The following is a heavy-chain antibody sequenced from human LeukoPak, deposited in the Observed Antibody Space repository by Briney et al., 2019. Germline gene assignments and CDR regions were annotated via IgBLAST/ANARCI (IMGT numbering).Heavy chain of an antibody. D-gene: IGHD3-10*01. CDR2: IWYDGSNK. CDR1: GFTFSSYG. CDR3: ARMYVTMVRGVIKAHDAFDI. J-gene: IGHJ3*02. V-gene: IGHV3-33*01. Sequence: GGSLRLSCAASGFTFSSYGMHWVRQAPGKGLQWVAVIWYDGSNKYYADSVKGRFTISRDNSKNTLYLQMNSLRAEDTAVYYCARMYVTMVRGVIKAHDAFDIWGQGTMVTVSS.